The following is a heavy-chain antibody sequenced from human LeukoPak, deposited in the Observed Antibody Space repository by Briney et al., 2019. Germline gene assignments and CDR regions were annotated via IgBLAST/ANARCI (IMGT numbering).Heavy chain of an antibody. D-gene: IGHD3-10*01. J-gene: IGHJ4*02. Sequence: PGGSLRLSCAASGFTFSSYSMSWVRQAPGKGLEWVSSIISSSDYIYYADSVEGRFTISRDNAKNSLYLQMNSLRAEDTAVYYCARYGSGSYVDYSDYWGQGTLVTVSS. CDR3: ARYGSGSYVDYSDY. V-gene: IGHV3-21*01. CDR2: IISSSDYI. CDR1: GFTFSSYS.